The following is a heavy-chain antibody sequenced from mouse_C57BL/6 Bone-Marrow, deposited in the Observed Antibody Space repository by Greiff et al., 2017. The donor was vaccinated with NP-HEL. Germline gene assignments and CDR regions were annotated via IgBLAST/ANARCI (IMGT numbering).Heavy chain of an antibody. CDR1: GFTFSDYY. D-gene: IGHD1-3*01. V-gene: IGHV5-12*01. CDR2: ISNGGGST. CDR3: SSGISYWYTDV. J-gene: IGHJ1*03. Sequence: EVQRVESGGGLVQPGGSLKLSCAASGFTFSDYYMYWVRQTPEKRLEWVAYISNGGGSTYYPDTVKGRFTISRDNAKHTLYLQRSRLKSDDTPMYYSSSGISYWYTDVWGTGTTVTVSS.